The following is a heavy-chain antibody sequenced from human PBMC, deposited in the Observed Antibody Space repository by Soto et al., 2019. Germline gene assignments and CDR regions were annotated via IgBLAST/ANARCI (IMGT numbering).Heavy chain of an antibody. CDR3: AVCPTRIY. CDR2: IYNSGST. V-gene: IGHV4-59*08. CDR1: GGSISSYY. J-gene: IGHJ4*02. Sequence: PSETLSLTCTVSGGSISSYYWNWIRQPPGKGLEWIGYIYNSGSTNYNPSLKSRVTISADRSKNQFSLKLSSVTAADTAVYYCAVCPTRIYWGQGTLVTVSS.